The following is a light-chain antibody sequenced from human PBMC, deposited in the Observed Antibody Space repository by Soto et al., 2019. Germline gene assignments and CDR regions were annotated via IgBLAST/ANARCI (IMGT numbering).Light chain of an antibody. V-gene: IGKV1-27*01. CDR1: HDIGNS. J-gene: IGKJ3*01. CDR3: QKYNGAPPLFT. Sequence: DIQMTQSPSSLSASVGDRVTITCRAGHDIGNSLAWYQQKPGQVPKLVIFAASTLQSGVPSRFSGSGSGIDFTLTINSLQPEDVATYYCQKYNGAPPLFTFGPGTKVDIK. CDR2: AAS.